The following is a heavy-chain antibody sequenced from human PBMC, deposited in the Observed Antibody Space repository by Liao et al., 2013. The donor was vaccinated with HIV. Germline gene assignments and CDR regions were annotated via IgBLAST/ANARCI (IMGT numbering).Heavy chain of an antibody. CDR1: GASISDYY. V-gene: IGHV4-59*01. CDR3: ARSPTGFLCLGRDY. CDR2: VYYSGTT. J-gene: IGHJ4*02. Sequence: QVQLQESGPGLVKPSETLSLTCTVSGASISDYYWTWIRQPPGKGLEWIGYVYYSGTTNYNPSLKSRVTMSVDTSEKQFSLKLTSVTAADTAVYYCARSPTGFLCLGRDYWGQGTRRSPSPQ. D-gene: IGHD2/OR15-2a*01.